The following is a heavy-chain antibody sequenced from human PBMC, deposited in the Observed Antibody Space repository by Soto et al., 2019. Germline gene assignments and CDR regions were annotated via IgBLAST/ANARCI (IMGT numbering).Heavy chain of an antibody. CDR2: ISAYNGNT. CDR3: ARAFSSGYDYFRWFDP. D-gene: IGHD5-12*01. V-gene: IGHV1-18*01. CDR1: GYTFTSYG. J-gene: IGHJ5*02. Sequence: ASVKVSCKASGYTFTSYGISWVRQAPGQGLEWMGWISAYNGNTNYAQKLQGRVTMTTDTSTSTAYMELRSLRSDDTAVYYCARAFSSGYDYFRWFDPWGQGTLGTVSS.